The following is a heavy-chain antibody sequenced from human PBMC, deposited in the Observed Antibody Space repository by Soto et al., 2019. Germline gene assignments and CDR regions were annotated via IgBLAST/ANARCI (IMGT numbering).Heavy chain of an antibody. Sequence: EVQLVESGGGLVQPGGSLRLSCAASGFTFSNYWMSWVRQAPGKGLEWVANIKQDGSEKYYVDSVKGRFTISRDNANNSLYLQMNSLGAEDTGVYFCAGSLWTFQHWGQGTLVTVSS. J-gene: IGHJ1*01. D-gene: IGHD3-10*01. CDR3: AGSLWTFQH. CDR2: IKQDGSEK. V-gene: IGHV3-7*01. CDR1: GFTFSNYW.